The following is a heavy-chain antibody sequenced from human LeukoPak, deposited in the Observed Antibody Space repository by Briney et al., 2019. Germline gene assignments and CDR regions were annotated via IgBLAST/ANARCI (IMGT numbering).Heavy chain of an antibody. V-gene: IGHV3-48*03. CDR2: ISRSGSTI. CDR3: ARDASVYNTFDY. D-gene: IGHD5/OR15-5a*01. Sequence: PGGSLRLSCAASGFTFSRYEMNWVRQAPGKGLEWVSYISRSGSTIYYADSVKGRFTISRDNAKNSLYLQMNSLRAEDTAVYFCARDASVYNTFDYRGQGTLVTVSS. J-gene: IGHJ4*02. CDR1: GFTFSRYE.